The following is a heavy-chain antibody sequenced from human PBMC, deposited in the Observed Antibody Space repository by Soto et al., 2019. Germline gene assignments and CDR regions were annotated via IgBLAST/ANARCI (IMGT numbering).Heavy chain of an antibody. J-gene: IGHJ4*02. CDR3: ARGIVYDFWSGYYGVELAHGSTFDY. D-gene: IGHD3-3*01. CDR2: INHSGST. Sequence: SETLSLTCAVYGGSFSGYYWSWIRQPPGKGLEWIGEINHSGSTNYNPSLKSRVTISVDTSKNQFSLKLSSVTAADTAVYYCARGIVYDFWSGYYGVELAHGSTFDYWGQGTLVTVSS. CDR1: GGSFSGYY. V-gene: IGHV4-34*01.